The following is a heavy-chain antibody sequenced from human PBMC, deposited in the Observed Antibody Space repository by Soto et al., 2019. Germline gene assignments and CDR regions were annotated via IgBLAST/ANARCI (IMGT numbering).Heavy chain of an antibody. J-gene: IGHJ6*02. CDR2: IKTDGSII. V-gene: IGHV3-74*01. CDR3: VREDIALAHFGMDV. D-gene: IGHD5-18*01. CDR1: GFTFSSYW. Sequence: PGGSLRLSCAASGFTFSSYWMHWVRQAPGKGLVWVSRIKTDGSIIDYADSVKGRFTISRDNAKNMLYLQMNSLRAEDTAVYYCVREDIALAHFGMDVWGQGTTVTVSS.